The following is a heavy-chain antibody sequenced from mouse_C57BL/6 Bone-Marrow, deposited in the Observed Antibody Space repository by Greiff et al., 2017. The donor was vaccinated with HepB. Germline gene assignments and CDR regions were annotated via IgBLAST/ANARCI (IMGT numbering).Heavy chain of an antibody. CDR3: TTDYYGSSFDY. J-gene: IGHJ2*01. CDR1: GFNIKDDY. D-gene: IGHD1-1*01. CDR2: IDPENGDT. V-gene: IGHV14-4*01. Sequence: VQLQQSGAELVRPGASVKLSCTASGFNIKDDYMHWVKQRPEQGLEWIGWIDPENGDTEYASKFQGKATITADTSSNTAYLQLSSLTSEDTAVYYCTTDYYGSSFDYWGHGTTLTVSS.